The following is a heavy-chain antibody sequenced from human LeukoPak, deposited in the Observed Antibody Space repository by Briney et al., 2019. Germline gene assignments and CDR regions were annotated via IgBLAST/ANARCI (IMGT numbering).Heavy chain of an antibody. CDR1: GYTFTNYG. Sequence: ASVKVSCKASGYTFTNYGVSWVRQAPGQGLEWMGWISAYNGNTNYAQKLQGRVTMTTDASTSTAYMELRSLRSDDTAVYYCTRDQLSRGVWFDPWGQGTRVIVSS. V-gene: IGHV1-18*01. J-gene: IGHJ5*02. D-gene: IGHD1-1*01. CDR3: TRDQLSRGVWFDP. CDR2: ISAYNGNT.